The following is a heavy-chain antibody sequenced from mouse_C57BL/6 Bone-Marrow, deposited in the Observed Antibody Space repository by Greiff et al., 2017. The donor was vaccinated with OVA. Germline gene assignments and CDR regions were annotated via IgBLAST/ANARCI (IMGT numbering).Heavy chain of an antibody. CDR3: ARFPPYYYGSSYDWYFDV. D-gene: IGHD1-1*01. J-gene: IGHJ1*03. CDR1: GYSITSDY. Sequence: EVKLVESGPGLAKPSQTLSLTCSVTGYSITSDYWNWIRKFPGNKLEYMGYISYSGSTYYNPSLKSRISITRDTSKNQYYLQLNSVTTEDTATYYCARFPPYYYGSSYDWYFDVWGTGTTVTVSS. CDR2: ISYSGST. V-gene: IGHV3-8*01.